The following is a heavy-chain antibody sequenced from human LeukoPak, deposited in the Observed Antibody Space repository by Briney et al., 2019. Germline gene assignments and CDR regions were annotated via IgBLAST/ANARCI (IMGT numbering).Heavy chain of an antibody. J-gene: IGHJ5*02. CDR2: ISGSGDNT. CDR3: AKGGPPAYNWFDP. CDR1: GFTFSSYA. Sequence: GGSLRLSCAASGFTFSSYAMSWVRQAPGKGLEWVSAISGSGDNTYYADSVKDRFTISRDKSKNTLYLQMNSLRAEDTAVYYCAKGGPPAYNWFDPWGQGTLVTVSS. V-gene: IGHV3-23*01.